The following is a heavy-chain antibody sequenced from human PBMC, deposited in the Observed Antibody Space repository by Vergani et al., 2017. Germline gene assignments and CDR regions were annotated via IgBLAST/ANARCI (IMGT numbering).Heavy chain of an antibody. Sequence: EVQLVESGGGLVQPGGSLRLSCAASGFTFSSYWMSWVRQAPGKGLEWVANIKQDGSEKYYVDSVKGRFTISRDNAKNSLYLQMNSLRAEDTAVYYCASCGYSWGADPLDYWGQGTLVTVSS. CDR3: ASCGYSWGADPLDY. D-gene: IGHD6-25*01. CDR1: GFTFSSYW. V-gene: IGHV3-7*03. J-gene: IGHJ4*02. CDR2: IKQDGSEK.